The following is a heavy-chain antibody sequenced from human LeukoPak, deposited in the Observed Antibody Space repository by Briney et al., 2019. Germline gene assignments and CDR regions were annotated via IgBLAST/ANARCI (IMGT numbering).Heavy chain of an antibody. CDR1: GSTFGDYA. J-gene: IGHJ4*02. CDR2: IASETYGGTA. CDR3: TRDQTPYY. V-gene: IGHV3-49*04. Sequence: PGGSLRLSCTASGSTFGDYAMTWVRQAPGKGLEWVGFIASETYGGTAEYAASVKGRFTISRDDSKSIAYLQMNSLKTEDTAVYYCTRDQTPYYWGQGTLVTVSS.